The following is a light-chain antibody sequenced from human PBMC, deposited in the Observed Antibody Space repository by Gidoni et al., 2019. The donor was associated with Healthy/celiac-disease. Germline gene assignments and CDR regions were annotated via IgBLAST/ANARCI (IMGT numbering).Light chain of an antibody. V-gene: IGKV1-39*01. J-gene: IGKJ3*01. Sequence: DIQITQSPSSLSASVGDRVTITCRASQSISSYLTWYQQNPGKAPKLLIYAASSLQRGVPSRFSGSGSGTDFTLTISSLQPEDFATYYCQQSYSTPRFTYXPXTKVDI. CDR1: QSISSY. CDR3: QQSYSTPRFT. CDR2: AAS.